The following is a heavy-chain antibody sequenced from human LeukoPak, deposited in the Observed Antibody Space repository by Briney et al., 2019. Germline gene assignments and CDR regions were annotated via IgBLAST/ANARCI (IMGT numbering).Heavy chain of an antibody. V-gene: IGHV4-59*08. D-gene: IGHD2-15*01. CDR3: ARQEVAAVSHWFDP. Sequence: PSETLSLTCTVSGGSISSYYWSWIRQPPGKGLERIGYIYYTGITKYNPSLKSRVTVSVDTSKNQFPLELSSVTAADTAAYYCARQEVAAVSHWFDPWGQGTLVTVSS. CDR2: IYYTGIT. J-gene: IGHJ5*02. CDR1: GGSISSYY.